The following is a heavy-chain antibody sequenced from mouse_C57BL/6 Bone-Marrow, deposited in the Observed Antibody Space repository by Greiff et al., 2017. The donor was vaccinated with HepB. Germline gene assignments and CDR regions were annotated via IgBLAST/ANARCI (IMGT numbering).Heavy chain of an antibody. CDR2: IYPRSGNT. CDR3: AGASIATVGAPFAY. Sequence: QVQLQQPGAELARPGASVKLSCKASGYTFTSYGISWVKQRTGQGLEWIGEIYPRSGNTYYNEKFKGKATLTADKSSSTAYMELRSLTSEDSAVYLWAGASIATVGAPFAYWGQGTLVTVSA. CDR1: GYTFTSYG. J-gene: IGHJ3*01. V-gene: IGHV1-81*01. D-gene: IGHD1-1*01.